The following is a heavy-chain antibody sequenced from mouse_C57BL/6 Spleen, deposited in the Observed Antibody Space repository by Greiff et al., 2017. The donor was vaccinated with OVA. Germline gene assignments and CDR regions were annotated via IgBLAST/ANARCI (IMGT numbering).Heavy chain of an antibody. CDR3: AREDDYDRRYFDY. CDR1: GFTFSSYA. CDR2: ISDGGSYT. J-gene: IGHJ2*01. V-gene: IGHV5-4*01. D-gene: IGHD2-4*01. Sequence: EVKVVESGGGLVKPGGSLKLSCAASGFTFSSYAMSWVRQTPEKRLEWVATISDGGSYTYYPDNVKGRFTISRDNAKNNLYLQMSHLKSEDTAMYYCAREDDYDRRYFDYWGQGTTLTVSS.